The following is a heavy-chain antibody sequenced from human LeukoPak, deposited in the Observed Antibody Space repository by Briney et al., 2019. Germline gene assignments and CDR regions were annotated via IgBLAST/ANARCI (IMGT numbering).Heavy chain of an antibody. D-gene: IGHD3-10*02. Sequence: GGSLRLSCAASGFTFSSYSMNWVRQAPGKGLEWVSSISSSSSYIYYADSVKGRFTISRDNAKNSLYLQMNSLRAEDTAVYYCAELGITMIGGVWGKGTTVTISS. J-gene: IGHJ6*04. V-gene: IGHV3-21*01. CDR3: AELGITMIGGV. CDR1: GFTFSSYS. CDR2: ISSSSSYI.